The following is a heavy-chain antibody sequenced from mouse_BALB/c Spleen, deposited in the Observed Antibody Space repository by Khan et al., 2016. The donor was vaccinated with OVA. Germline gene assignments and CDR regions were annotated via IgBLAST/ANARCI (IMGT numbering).Heavy chain of an antibody. J-gene: IGHJ2*01. CDR2: VYPGDGRA. CDR1: GYTFTNYW. Sequence: QVQLQQPGAELVKPGASVKLSCKASGYTFTNYWVHWVKQRPGQGLEWIGEVYPGDGRADYNEKFKTKATLTVDKSYNTAFMQLSSLTSADSAVYSCARNAYFGNYFDSGGQVTTLTVSA. CDR3: ARNAYFGNYFDS. V-gene: IGHV1S81*02. D-gene: IGHD2-10*01.